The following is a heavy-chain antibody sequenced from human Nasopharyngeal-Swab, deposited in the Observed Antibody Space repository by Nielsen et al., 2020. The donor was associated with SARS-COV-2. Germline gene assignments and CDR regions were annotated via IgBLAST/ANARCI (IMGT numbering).Heavy chain of an antibody. J-gene: IGHJ6*02. D-gene: IGHD3-22*01. CDR1: GGTFSSYA. V-gene: IGHV1-69*04. CDR3: ASKGGGDYYDSRRYYNYVMDV. Sequence: SVKVSCKASGGTFSSYAISWVRQAPGQGLEWMGRIIPIFGIANYAQKLQGRVTITADKSTSTAYMELSSRRSEDTAVYYCASKGGGDYYDSRRYYNYVMDVWGQGTTVTVSS. CDR2: IIPIFGIA.